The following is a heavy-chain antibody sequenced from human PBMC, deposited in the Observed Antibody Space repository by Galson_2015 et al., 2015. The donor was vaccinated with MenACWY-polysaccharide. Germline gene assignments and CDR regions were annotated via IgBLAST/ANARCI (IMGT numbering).Heavy chain of an antibody. Sequence: NIKQDGSENYYVDSVKGRITISRDNAKNSLYLQMNSLRAEDTAVYYCARGQKTLGPWGQGTLVTVSS. CDR2: IKQDGSEN. J-gene: IGHJ5*02. V-gene: IGHV3-7*04. CDR3: ARGQKTLGP.